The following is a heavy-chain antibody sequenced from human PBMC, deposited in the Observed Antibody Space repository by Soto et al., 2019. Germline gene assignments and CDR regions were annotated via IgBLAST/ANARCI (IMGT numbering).Heavy chain of an antibody. CDR1: GYTFTSYY. D-gene: IGHD1-26*01. V-gene: IGHV1-46*01. CDR3: ASSGSYYYFDY. Sequence: ASVKVSCKASGYTFTSYYMHWVRQAPGQGLEWMGIINPSGGSTSYAQRFQGRVTMTRDTSTSTVYMELSSLRSEDTAVYYCASSGSYYYFDYWGQGTLVTVSS. J-gene: IGHJ4*02. CDR2: INPSGGST.